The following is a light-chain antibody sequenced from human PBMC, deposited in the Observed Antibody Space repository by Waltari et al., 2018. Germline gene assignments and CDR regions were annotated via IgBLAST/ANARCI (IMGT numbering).Light chain of an antibody. Sequence: QYALTQPASVSGSPGQSITIPCTGTSSDVGCYTLVSWYQQHPGKAPKLMIYEGSKRPSGVSNRFSGSKSGNTASLTISGLQAEDEADYYCCSYAGSSTFVFGGGTKLTVL. CDR1: SSDVGCYTL. CDR3: CSYAGSSTFV. J-gene: IGLJ2*01. CDR2: EGS. V-gene: IGLV2-23*03.